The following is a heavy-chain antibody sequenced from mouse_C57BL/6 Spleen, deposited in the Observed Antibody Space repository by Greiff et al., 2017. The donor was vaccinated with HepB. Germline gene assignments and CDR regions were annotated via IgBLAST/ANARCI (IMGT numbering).Heavy chain of an antibody. CDR3: ARGESFYGNFYYFDY. J-gene: IGHJ2*01. D-gene: IGHD2-1*01. CDR1: GYTFTSYW. CDR2: IDPSDSET. V-gene: IGHV1-52*01. Sequence: QVQLQQPGAELVRPGSSVKLSCKASGYTFTSYWMHWVKQRPIQGLEWIGNIDPSDSETHYNQKFKDKATLTVDKSSSTAYMQLSSLTSEDSAVYYCARGESFYGNFYYFDYWGQGTTRTVSS.